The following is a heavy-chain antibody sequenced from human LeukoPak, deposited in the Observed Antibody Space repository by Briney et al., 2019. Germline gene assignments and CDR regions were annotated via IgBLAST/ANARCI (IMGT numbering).Heavy chain of an antibody. D-gene: IGHD5-12*01. CDR1: GGSISSYY. CDR2: IYYSGST. V-gene: IGHV4-59*12. J-gene: IGHJ4*02. CDR3: ARGRWVRQSFDY. Sequence: SETLSLTCTVSGGSISSYYWSWIRQPPGKGLEWIGYIYYSGSTNYNPSHKSRVTISVDTSKNQFSLKLSSVTAADTAVYYCARGRWVRQSFDYWGQGTLVTVSS.